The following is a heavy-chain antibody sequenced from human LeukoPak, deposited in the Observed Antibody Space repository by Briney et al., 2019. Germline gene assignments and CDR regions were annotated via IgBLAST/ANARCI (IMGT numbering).Heavy chain of an antibody. Sequence: SQTLSLTCTVSGGSISSGGYYWSWIRQPPGKGLEWIGYIYHSGSTYYNPSLKSRVTISVDRSKNQFSLKLSSVTAADTAVYYCARDTKDYYDSSGYYYGLYYFDYWGQGTLVTVSS. D-gene: IGHD3-22*01. V-gene: IGHV4-30-2*01. CDR3: ARDTKDYYDSSGYYYGLYYFDY. J-gene: IGHJ4*02. CDR1: GGSISSGGYY. CDR2: IYHSGST.